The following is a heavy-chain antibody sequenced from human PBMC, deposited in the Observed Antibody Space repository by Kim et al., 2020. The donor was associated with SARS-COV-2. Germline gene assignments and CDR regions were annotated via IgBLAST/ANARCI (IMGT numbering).Heavy chain of an antibody. CDR3: ARHRARGGSWYWNWFDP. CDR2: IYYSGST. D-gene: IGHD6-13*01. Sequence: SETLSLTCTVSGGSISSSSYYWGWIRQPPGKGLEWIGSIYYSGSTYYNPSLKSRVTISVDTSKNQFSLKLSSVTAADTAVYYCARHRARGGSWYWNWFDPWGQGTLVTVSS. J-gene: IGHJ5*02. CDR1: GGSISSSSYY. V-gene: IGHV4-39*01.